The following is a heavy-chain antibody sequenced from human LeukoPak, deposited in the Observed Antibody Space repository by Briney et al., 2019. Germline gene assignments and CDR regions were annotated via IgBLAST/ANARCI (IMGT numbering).Heavy chain of an antibody. D-gene: IGHD3-22*01. CDR3: EYYYDGRGYPM. J-gene: IGHJ4*02. V-gene: IGHV4-61*02. Sequence: SETLSLTCTVSGGSISSGSYYWGWIRQPAGKGLEWIGRIYTSGNTNYNPSLKSRVTMSVDTSKKQFSLKLSSVTAADTAVYYCEYYYDGRGYPMWGQGTLVTVSS. CDR1: GGSISSGSYY. CDR2: IYTSGNT.